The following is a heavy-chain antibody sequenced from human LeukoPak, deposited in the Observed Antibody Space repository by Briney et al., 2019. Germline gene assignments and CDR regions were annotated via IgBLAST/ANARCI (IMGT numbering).Heavy chain of an antibody. Sequence: GGSLRLSCAASGLRFRNYGMHWVRQAPGKGLEWVAVIWYDGSNQYYVDSVKGRFTVSRDNAKNTLYLQMDSLRAEDTAVYYCATVFGYDGSGSSDYWGQGALVTVSS. V-gene: IGHV3-33*01. D-gene: IGHD3-10*01. CDR1: GLRFRNYG. CDR3: ATVFGYDGSGSSDY. J-gene: IGHJ4*02. CDR2: IWYDGSNQ.